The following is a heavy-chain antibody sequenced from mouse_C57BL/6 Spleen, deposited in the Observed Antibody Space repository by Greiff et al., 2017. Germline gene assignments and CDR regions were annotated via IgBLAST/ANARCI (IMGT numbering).Heavy chain of an antibody. D-gene: IGHD1-1*01. CDR2: ISSGSSTI. Sequence: EVMLVESGGGLVKPGGSLKLSCAASGFTFSDYGMHWVRQAPEKGLEWVAYISSGSSTIYYADTVKGRFTISRDNAKNTLFLQMTSLRAEDTAMYYCARPLYYYGRYYYAMGYWGQGTSVTVSS. J-gene: IGHJ4*01. CDR1: GFTFSDYG. V-gene: IGHV5-17*01. CDR3: ARPLYYYGRYYYAMGY.